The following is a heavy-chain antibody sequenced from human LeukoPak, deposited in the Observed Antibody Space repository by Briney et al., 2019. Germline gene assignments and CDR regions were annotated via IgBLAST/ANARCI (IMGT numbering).Heavy chain of an antibody. CDR1: GFTFNNYA. Sequence: GGSLRLSCTASGFTFNNYAIDWVRQAPGKGLEWVSAISGSGDTTYHADSVKGRFTISRDNAKNTVYLEMNSLSVEDTATYYCIRDFRSADLWGQGTLVTVTS. J-gene: IGHJ5*02. V-gene: IGHV3-23*01. D-gene: IGHD5-24*01. CDR3: IRDFRSADL. CDR2: ISGSGDTT.